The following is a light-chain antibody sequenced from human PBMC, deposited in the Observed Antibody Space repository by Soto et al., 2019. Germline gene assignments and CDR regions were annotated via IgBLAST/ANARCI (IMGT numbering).Light chain of an antibody. CDR3: QSRDSSLSSSWV. V-gene: IGLV1-40*01. CDR1: SSNIGADFD. J-gene: IGLJ3*02. Sequence: QSVLTQPPSVSGAPGQRVTISCTGSSSNIGADFDVHWYQHLPGTAPKLLISHNNNRPSGDPDRFSGSKSGTSASLAITGLQAEDEADYYCQSRDSSLSSSWVFGGGTKLTVL. CDR2: HNN.